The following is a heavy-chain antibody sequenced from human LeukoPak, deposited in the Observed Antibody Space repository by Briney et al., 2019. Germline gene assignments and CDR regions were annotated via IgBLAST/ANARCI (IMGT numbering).Heavy chain of an antibody. CDR1: GGSISTSNW. CDR3: ARGGYRPKRYCSSTSCHSAYAFDI. CDR2: IYHSGST. Sequence: PSGTLSLTCAVSGGSISTSNWWSWVRQPPGKGLEWIGEIYHSGSTNYNPSLKSRVTISVDTSKNQFSLKLSSVTAADTAVYYCARGGYRPKRYCSSTSCHSAYAFDIWGQGTMVTVSS. J-gene: IGHJ3*02. D-gene: IGHD2-2*01. V-gene: IGHV4-4*02.